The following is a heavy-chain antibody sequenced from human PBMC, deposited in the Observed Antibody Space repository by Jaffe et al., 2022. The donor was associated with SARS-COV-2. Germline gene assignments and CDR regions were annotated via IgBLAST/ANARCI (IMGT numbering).Heavy chain of an antibody. J-gene: IGHJ6*02. CDR1: GYTFTGYY. CDR3: ARDQAVPAETPPYYYYGMDV. D-gene: IGHD2-2*01. V-gene: IGHV1-2*02. Sequence: QVQLVQSGAEVKKPGASVKVSCKASGYTFTGYYMHWVRQAPGQGLEWMGWINPNSGGTNYAQKFQGRVTMTRDTSISTAYMELSRLRSDDTAVYYCARDQAVPAETPPYYYYGMDVWGQGTTVTVSS. CDR2: INPNSGGT.